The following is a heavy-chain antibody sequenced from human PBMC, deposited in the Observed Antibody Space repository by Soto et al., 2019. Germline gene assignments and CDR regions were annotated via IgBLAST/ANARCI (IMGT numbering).Heavy chain of an antibody. V-gene: IGHV3-21*01. CDR2: ISSSSSYI. CDR1: GFTFSSYS. J-gene: IGHJ6*02. Sequence: GGSLRLSCAASGFTFSSYSMNWVRQAPGKGLEWVSSISSSSSYIYYADSVKGRFTISRDNAKNSLYLQMNSLRAEDTAVYYCARGKGGAAAEHYSYYYGMDVWGQGTTVTSP. D-gene: IGHD6-13*01. CDR3: ARGKGGAAAEHYSYYYGMDV.